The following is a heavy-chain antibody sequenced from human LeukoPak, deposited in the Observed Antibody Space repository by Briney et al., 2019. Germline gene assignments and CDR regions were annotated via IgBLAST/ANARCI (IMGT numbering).Heavy chain of an antibody. Sequence: GASVKVSCKASGYAFTGYYMHWVRQAPGQGLECMGWMNLKSGGANYAQKFQGRVTMTRDTSITTAYMELSRLRSDDTAVYYCASKDYGSGDYGMGVWGQGTTVTVSS. CDR1: GYAFTGYY. D-gene: IGHD3-10*01. J-gene: IGHJ6*02. V-gene: IGHV1-2*02. CDR2: MNLKSGGA. CDR3: ASKDYGSGDYGMGV.